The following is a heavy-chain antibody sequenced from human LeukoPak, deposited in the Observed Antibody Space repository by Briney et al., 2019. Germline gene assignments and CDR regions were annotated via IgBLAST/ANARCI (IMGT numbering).Heavy chain of an antibody. D-gene: IGHD6-19*01. CDR3: ARAWDYSSGWYWVEEGKIFDY. V-gene: IGHV3-23*01. CDR2: INGSGGST. CDR1: GFTFSSYG. Sequence: PGGSLRLSCAASGFTFSSYGMSWVRQAPGKGLEWVSAINGSGGSTYYADSVKGRFTISRDNSKGTVYLQMNSLRPEDTAVYYCARAWDYSSGWYWVEEGKIFDYWGQGTLVTVSS. J-gene: IGHJ4*02.